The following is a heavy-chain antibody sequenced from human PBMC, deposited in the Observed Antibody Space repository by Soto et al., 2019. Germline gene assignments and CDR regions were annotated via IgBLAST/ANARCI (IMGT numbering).Heavy chain of an antibody. V-gene: IGHV3-33*01. D-gene: IGHD5-12*01. CDR1: GFTFSSYG. CDR3: VRAAGYSGNDYVYYYGMDV. J-gene: IGHJ6*02. Sequence: QVQLVESGGGVVQPGRSLRLSCAASGFTFSSYGMHWVRQAPGKGLEWVALVWYDGGNKYYADSVKGRFTISRDNSKNRLYLQMNSRRDGDTAVYYCVRAAGYSGNDYVYYYGMDVWGQGTTVTVSS. CDR2: VWYDGGNK.